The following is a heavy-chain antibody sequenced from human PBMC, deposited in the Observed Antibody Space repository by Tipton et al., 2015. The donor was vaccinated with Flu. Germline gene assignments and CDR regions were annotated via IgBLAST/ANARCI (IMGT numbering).Heavy chain of an antibody. CDR3: ASASGP. Sequence: GSLRLSCEASGFIFSAFWMNWVRQTPGKGLEWVASVAQGGSERHYADSVKGRFTISRDNAKQLTYLQMNSLRAEDTAVYYCASASGPWGQGTLVTVSS. J-gene: IGHJ5*02. V-gene: IGHV3-7*03. D-gene: IGHD3-10*01. CDR1: GFIFSAFW. CDR2: VAQGGSER.